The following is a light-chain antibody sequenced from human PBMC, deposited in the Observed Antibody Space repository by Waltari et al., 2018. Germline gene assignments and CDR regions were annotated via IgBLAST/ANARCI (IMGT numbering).Light chain of an antibody. CDR1: QDIGNR. CDR2: IAS. Sequence: DIQMTQSPSSLSASVGGKVTITCRASQDIGNRLAWYPQKPGKAPNLLIYIASNLQSGVPSRFSGLGSGTDFTLTISSLQPGDFAVYYCQQHKTYPYTFGQGTKLEIK. V-gene: IGKV1-17*01. J-gene: IGKJ2*01. CDR3: QQHKTYPYT.